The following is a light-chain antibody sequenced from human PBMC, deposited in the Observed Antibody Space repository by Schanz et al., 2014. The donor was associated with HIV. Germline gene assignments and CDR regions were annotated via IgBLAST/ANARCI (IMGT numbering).Light chain of an antibody. CDR1: SIDAGGYNY. CDR2: DVS. CDR3: TSYAGSNTWV. J-gene: IGLJ3*02. V-gene: IGLV2-14*03. Sequence: QSALTQPASVSGSPGQSITISCTGTSIDAGGYNYVSWYQQHPGKAPKLMIYDVSYRPSGISNRFSGSKSGSTASLTISGLQAEDEADYYCTSYAGSNTWVFGGGTKLTVL.